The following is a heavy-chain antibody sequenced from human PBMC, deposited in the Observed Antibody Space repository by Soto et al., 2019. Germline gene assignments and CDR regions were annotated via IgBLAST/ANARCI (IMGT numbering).Heavy chain of an antibody. D-gene: IGHD3-10*01. CDR1: GVSFSGYY. CDR2: INHSGST. CDR3: ARLWLGGPFDP. Sequence: KTXETLSLTCAVYGVSFSGYYWSWIRQPPGKGLEWIGEINHSGSTNYNPSLKSLVTISVDTSKNQFSLNLSSVTAADTAVYYCARLWLGGPFDPWGQGTLVTVYS. J-gene: IGHJ5*02. V-gene: IGHV4-34*01.